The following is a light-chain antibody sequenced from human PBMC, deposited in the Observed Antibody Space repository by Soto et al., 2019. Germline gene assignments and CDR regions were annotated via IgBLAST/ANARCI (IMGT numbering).Light chain of an antibody. CDR2: DAS. CDR3: QQYGSYWT. Sequence: IQMTQSPSTLSASIGDTVTITCRASQSINRWLAWYQQKPGEAPKLLIYDASSLESGVPSRFSGTGSGTEFTLIISSLQPDDFGTYYCQQYGSYWTFGQGTKVEI. V-gene: IGKV1-5*01. CDR1: QSINRW. J-gene: IGKJ1*01.